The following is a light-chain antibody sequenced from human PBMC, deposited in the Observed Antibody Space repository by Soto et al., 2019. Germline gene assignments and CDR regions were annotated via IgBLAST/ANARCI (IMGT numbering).Light chain of an antibody. CDR3: QHYGNSPPSVT. CDR1: QSNSSDY. Sequence: EVVLTQSPDTLSLSPGERATLSCRASQSNSSDYLVWYQQKPGQAPRLLIYGASSRATGIPDRFSGSGSGTDFTLTINRLEPEDFAVYYCQHYGNSPPSVTFGPGTKVDIK. V-gene: IGKV3-20*01. CDR2: GAS. J-gene: IGKJ3*01.